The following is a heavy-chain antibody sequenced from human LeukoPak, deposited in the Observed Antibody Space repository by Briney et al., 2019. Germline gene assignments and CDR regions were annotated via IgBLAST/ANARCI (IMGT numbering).Heavy chain of an antibody. CDR1: GFTFSSYG. CDR3: ARLWGYYDILTGPYFDY. V-gene: IGHV4-39*01. D-gene: IGHD3-9*01. CDR2: IYYSGST. Sequence: GSLRLSCAASGFTFSSYGMHWVRQPPGKGLEWIGSIYYSGSTYYNPSLKSRVTISVDTSKNQFSLKLSSVTAADTAVYYCARLWGYYDILTGPYFDYWGQGTLVTVSS. J-gene: IGHJ4*02.